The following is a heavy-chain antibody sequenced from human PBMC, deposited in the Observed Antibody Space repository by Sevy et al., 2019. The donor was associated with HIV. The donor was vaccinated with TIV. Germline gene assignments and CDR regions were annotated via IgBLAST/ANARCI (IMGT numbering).Heavy chain of an antibody. CDR3: ARDDGNYYFHY. Sequence: GGSLRLSCAASRFTFSKYWMGWVRQAPGKGLEWVANIKQDAGQKYYLDSVKGRFTISRDNAKNSLYLQMNSLRAEDTAVYFCARDDGNYYFHYWGQGTLVTVSS. CDR2: IKQDAGQK. CDR1: RFTFSKYW. D-gene: IGHD1-7*01. V-gene: IGHV3-7*01. J-gene: IGHJ4*02.